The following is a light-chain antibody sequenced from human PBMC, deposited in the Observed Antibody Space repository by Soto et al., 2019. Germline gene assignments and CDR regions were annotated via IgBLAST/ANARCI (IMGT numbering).Light chain of an antibody. CDR3: QQYDNLPLT. CDR1: HDISNY. V-gene: IGKV1-33*01. J-gene: IGKJ4*01. Sequence: DIQMTQSPSSLSASVGDRVTITCQASHDISNYLNWYQQKPGKAPKLLIYDASNLETGVPSRFSGSGSGTDFTFTISSLQPEDIATYYCQQYDNLPLTFGGGTNVEIK. CDR2: DAS.